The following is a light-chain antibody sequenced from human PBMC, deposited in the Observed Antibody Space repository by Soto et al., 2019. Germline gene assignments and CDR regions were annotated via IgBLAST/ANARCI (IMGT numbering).Light chain of an antibody. CDR2: AAS. Sequence: EIVLTQSPDTLSLSPGERATLFCRASQTLSINSLAWYQQKPGQAPRLLIYAASTRDTGIPDRFNGSGSGRDFALTINRLEPEDFAVYYCQQYEGAPLTFVPGTKVDVK. V-gene: IGKV3-20*01. CDR3: QQYEGAPLT. CDR1: QTLSINS. J-gene: IGKJ3*01.